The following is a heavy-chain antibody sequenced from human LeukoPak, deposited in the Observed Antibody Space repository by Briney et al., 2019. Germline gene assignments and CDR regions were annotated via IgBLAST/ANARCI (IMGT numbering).Heavy chain of an antibody. D-gene: IGHD1-1*01. CDR1: GFTFSSYE. CDR2: VSSSGSTI. V-gene: IGHV3-48*03. Sequence: GGSLRLSCAASGFTFSSYEMNWVRQAPGKGLEWVSYVSSSGSTIYYADSVKGRFTISRDNAKNSLYLQMNSLRVEDTAVYYCARCTTGRTFGSLREIKRSREIDYWGQGTLVTVSS. CDR3: ARCTTGRTFGSLREIKRSREIDY. J-gene: IGHJ4*02.